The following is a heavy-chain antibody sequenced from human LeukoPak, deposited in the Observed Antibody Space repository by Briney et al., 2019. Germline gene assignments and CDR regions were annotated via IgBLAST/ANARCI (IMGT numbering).Heavy chain of an antibody. Sequence: PGGSLRLSCAPSGFSFPDHTINWVRQAPGKGLEWVGYITSKSQGGATQYAASVADRITISRDDSRDIAYLELNNLQAEDSGVYYCTRGRCSACLIDYWGQGALATVSS. D-gene: IGHD2-15*01. V-gene: IGHV3-49*04. CDR1: GFSFPDHT. CDR2: ITSKSQGGAT. J-gene: IGHJ4*02. CDR3: TRGRCSACLIDY.